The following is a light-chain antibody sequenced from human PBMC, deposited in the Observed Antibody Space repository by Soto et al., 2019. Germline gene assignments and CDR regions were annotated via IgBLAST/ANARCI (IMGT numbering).Light chain of an antibody. V-gene: IGLV1-44*01. CDR3: AAWDDSLNGYV. CDR2: INN. J-gene: IGLJ1*01. Sequence: QSARTQPPSASGTPGQRVTISCSGSSSSIGSYSVNWFQQLPGTAPKLLIYINNQRPSGVPDRFSGSKSGTSASLAISGLQSEDEADYYCAAWDDSLNGYVFGTGTKVTVL. CDR1: SSSIGSYS.